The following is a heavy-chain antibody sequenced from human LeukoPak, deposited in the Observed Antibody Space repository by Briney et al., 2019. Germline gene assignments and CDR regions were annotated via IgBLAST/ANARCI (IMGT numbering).Heavy chain of an antibody. J-gene: IGHJ4*02. CDR3: ARYPGYSSWDY. CDR1: GFTVSSNY. CDR2: IYSGGIT. D-gene: IGHD5-18*01. V-gene: IGHV3-53*01. Sequence: GGSLRLSCAASGFTVSSNYMSWVRQAPGKGLEWVSVIYSGGITYYSDSAKGRFTISRDNSKNTLYLQMNSLRAEDTDVYYCARYPGYSSWDYWGQGTMVTVSS.